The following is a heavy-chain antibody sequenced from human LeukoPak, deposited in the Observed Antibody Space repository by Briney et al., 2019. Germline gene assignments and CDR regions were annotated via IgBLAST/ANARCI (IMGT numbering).Heavy chain of an antibody. V-gene: IGHV4-61*01. D-gene: IGHD4-11*01. Sequence: PSETLSLTCTVSGGSVSSGSYYWSWIRQPPGKGLEWIGYIYYSGSTNYNPSLKSRVTISVDTSKNQFSLKLSSVTAADTAVYYCARGDYSNYYWFDPWGQGTLVTVSS. J-gene: IGHJ5*02. CDR1: GGSVSSGSYY. CDR3: ARGDYSNYYWFDP. CDR2: IYYSGST.